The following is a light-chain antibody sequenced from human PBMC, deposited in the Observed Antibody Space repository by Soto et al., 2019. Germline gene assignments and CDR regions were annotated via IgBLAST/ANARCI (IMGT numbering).Light chain of an antibody. V-gene: IGKV3-20*01. CDR2: GAS. CDR1: QSVSSSY. CDR3: QQYNILPHT. J-gene: IGKJ1*01. Sequence: DIVLTQYPGTLSLSPGERATLSCMASQSVSSSYLAWYQQKPGQAPRLLIYGASSRATGIPDRFSGSGSGTDFTLTITRLEPEDSTVYFCQQYNILPHTFGQGTMVDIK.